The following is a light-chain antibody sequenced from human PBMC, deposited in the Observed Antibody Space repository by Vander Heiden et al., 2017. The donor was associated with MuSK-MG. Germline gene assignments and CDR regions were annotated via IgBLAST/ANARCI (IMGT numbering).Light chain of an antibody. CDR2: GKN. Sequence: SSELTQDPAVSVAFGQTVRLTCQGDRLRSYYASWYQQKPGQAPVLVIYGKNNRPSGIPDRFSGSSSGNTASLTITGAQAEDEADYYCNSRDSSGNPVVFGGGTKLTVL. CDR3: NSRDSSGNPVV. V-gene: IGLV3-19*01. CDR1: RLRSYY. J-gene: IGLJ2*01.